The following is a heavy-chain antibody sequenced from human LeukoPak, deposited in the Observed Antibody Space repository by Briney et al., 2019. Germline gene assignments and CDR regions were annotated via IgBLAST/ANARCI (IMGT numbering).Heavy chain of an antibody. Sequence: ASVKVSCKASGYTFTNFGVNWVRQAPGQGLEWLGWISPYTGNTNFAQKVRGRVTLTTDTSTSTAYMELGSLRSDDTAIYYCATSPRPDFWRGSRYFHHWGQGTLVAVSS. CDR2: ISPYTGNT. CDR3: ATSPRPDFWRGSRYFHH. V-gene: IGHV1-18*01. D-gene: IGHD3-3*01. J-gene: IGHJ1*01. CDR1: GYTFTNFG.